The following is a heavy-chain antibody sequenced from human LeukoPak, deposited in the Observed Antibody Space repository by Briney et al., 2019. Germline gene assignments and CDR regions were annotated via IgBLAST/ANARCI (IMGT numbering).Heavy chain of an antibody. CDR2: FDPEDGET. Sequence: GASVKVSCKVSGYTLTELSMHWVRQAPGKGLEWMGGFDPEDGETIYAQKFQGRVTMTEDTSTDTAYKELSSLRSEDTAVYYCATVFGGYYDSSGYYPLDYWGQGTLVTVSS. CDR3: ATVFGGYYDSSGYYPLDY. V-gene: IGHV1-24*01. J-gene: IGHJ4*02. D-gene: IGHD3-22*01. CDR1: GYTLTELS.